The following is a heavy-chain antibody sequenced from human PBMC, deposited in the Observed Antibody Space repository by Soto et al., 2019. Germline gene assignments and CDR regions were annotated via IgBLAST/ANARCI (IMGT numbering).Heavy chain of an antibody. Sequence: ASVQVSCKASGYTFTGHYIHWVRQAPGQGLEWMGWINPNSGGPHSAQKFQGRVTMTRDTSISTAFLQLNKLRFDDAAVYYGVRGEAVNSWENYVEYCGQGTLVTVPS. V-gene: IGHV1-2*02. CDR1: GYTFTGHY. J-gene: IGHJ4*02. D-gene: IGHD1-26*01. CDR2: INPNSGGP. CDR3: VRGEAVNSWENYVEY.